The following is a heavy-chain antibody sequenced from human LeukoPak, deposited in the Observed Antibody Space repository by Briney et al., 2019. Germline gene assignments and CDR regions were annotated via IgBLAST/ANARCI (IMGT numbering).Heavy chain of an antibody. CDR3: ARVRDGYNS. J-gene: IGHJ5*02. CDR2: INHSGST. Sequence: KASETLSLTCAVYGGSFSGYYWSWIRQPPGKGLEWIGEINHSGSTNYNPSLKSRVTISVDTSKNQFSLKLSSVTAADTAVYYCARVRDGYNSWGQGTLVTVSS. D-gene: IGHD5-12*01. CDR1: GGSFSGYY. V-gene: IGHV4-34*01.